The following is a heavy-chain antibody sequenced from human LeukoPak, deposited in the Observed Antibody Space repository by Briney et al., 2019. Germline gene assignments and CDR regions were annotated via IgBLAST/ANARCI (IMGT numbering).Heavy chain of an antibody. J-gene: IGHJ3*02. V-gene: IGHV3-21*01. CDR2: ISSSSSYI. D-gene: IGHD5-18*01. Sequence: PGRSLRLSCAASGFTFSSYSMNWVRQAPGKGLEWVSSISSSSSYIYYADSVKGRLTISRDNAKNSLYLQMNSLRAEDTAVYYCARDVRGYSYGFHDAFDIWGQGTMVTVSS. CDR1: GFTFSSYS. CDR3: ARDVRGYSYGFHDAFDI.